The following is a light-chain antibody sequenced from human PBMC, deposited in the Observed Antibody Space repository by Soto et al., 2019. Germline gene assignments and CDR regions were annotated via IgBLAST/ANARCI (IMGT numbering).Light chain of an antibody. Sequence: DIQMTQSPSTLSASVGDRVTITCRASQSISSWLAWYQQKPGKAPKLLIYDASSLESGVSSKFSGSGSGTEFTLTISSLQPDDFATYHCQQYNSYSPTFGQGTKVEF. CDR3: QQYNSYSPT. CDR2: DAS. CDR1: QSISSW. V-gene: IGKV1-5*01. J-gene: IGKJ1*01.